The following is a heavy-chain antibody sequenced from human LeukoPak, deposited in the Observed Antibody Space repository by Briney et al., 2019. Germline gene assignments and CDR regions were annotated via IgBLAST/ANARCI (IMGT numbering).Heavy chain of an antibody. CDR2: INPNSGNT. J-gene: IGHJ4*02. V-gene: IGHV1-8*01. CDR1: GYTFTSYD. D-gene: IGHD7-27*01. Sequence: ASVKVSCKASGYTFTSYDINWVRQATGQGLEWMGYINPNSGNTVYAQKFQGRVTMTRNTSISTAYMELNSLRSEDTAVYYCAKVPRELTGKWGQGTLVTVSS. CDR3: AKVPRELTGK.